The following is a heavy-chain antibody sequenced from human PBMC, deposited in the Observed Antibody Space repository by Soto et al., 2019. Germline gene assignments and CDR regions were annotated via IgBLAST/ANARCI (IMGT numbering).Heavy chain of an antibody. V-gene: IGHV3-30*18. J-gene: IGHJ6*02. CDR2: ISYDGSNK. D-gene: IGHD3-10*01. CDR3: AKDRFASLKIWFGELLGGMDV. CDR1: GFTFSSYG. Sequence: LRLSCAASGFTFSSYGMHWVRQAPGKGLEWVAVISYDGSNKYYADSVKGRFTISRDNSKNTLYLQMNSLRAEDTAVYYCAKDRFASLKIWFGELLGGMDVWGQGTTVTVSS.